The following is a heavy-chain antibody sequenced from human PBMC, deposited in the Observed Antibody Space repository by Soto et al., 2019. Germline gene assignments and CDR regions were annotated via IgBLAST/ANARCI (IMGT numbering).Heavy chain of an antibody. CDR3: ARMPYYDFWSGYYARDYYGMDV. Sequence: PSETVSLTRTVSGGSISSSSYYWGWIRQPPGKGLEWIGSIYYSGSTYYNTSLKSRVTISVDTSKNQFSLKLSSVTAADTAVYYCARMPYYDFWSGYYARDYYGMDVWGQGTTVTVSS. CDR2: IYYSGST. CDR1: GGSISSSSYY. D-gene: IGHD3-3*01. V-gene: IGHV4-39*01. J-gene: IGHJ6*02.